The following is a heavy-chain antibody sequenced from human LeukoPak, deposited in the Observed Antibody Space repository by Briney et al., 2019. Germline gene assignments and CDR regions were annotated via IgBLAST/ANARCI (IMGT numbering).Heavy chain of an antibody. CDR1: GGSISSGGYY. V-gene: IGHV4-30-2*01. Sequence: SSETLSLTCTVSGGSISSGGYYWSWIRQPPGKGLEWIGYTYHSGSTYYNPSLKSRVTISVDRSKNQFSLKLSSVTAADTAVYYCARDSYRIAAAGGAFDIWGQGTMVTVSS. CDR2: TYHSGST. CDR3: ARDSYRIAAAGGAFDI. D-gene: IGHD6-13*01. J-gene: IGHJ3*02.